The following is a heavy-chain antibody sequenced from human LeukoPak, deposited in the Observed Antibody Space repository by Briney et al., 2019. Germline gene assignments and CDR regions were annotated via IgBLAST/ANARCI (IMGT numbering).Heavy chain of an antibody. CDR3: AKDAGWLQLTYYFDY. J-gene: IGHJ4*02. V-gene: IGHV3-23*01. Sequence: GGSLRLSCAASGFTFSSYAMSWVRQAPGEGLEWVSAISGSGGSTYYADSVKGRFTISRDNSKNTLYLQMNSLRAEDTAVYYCAKDAGWLQLTYYFDYWGQGTLVTVSS. CDR1: GFTFSSYA. D-gene: IGHD5-24*01. CDR2: ISGSGGST.